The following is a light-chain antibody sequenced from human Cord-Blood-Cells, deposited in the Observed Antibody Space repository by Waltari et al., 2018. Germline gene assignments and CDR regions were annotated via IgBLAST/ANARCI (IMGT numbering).Light chain of an antibody. Sequence: DIQMTQSPSTLSASVGDRVTITCRVSQSISSWLAWYQQKPGKAPKLLIYKASSLESGVPSRFGGSGSGTEFTLTTSSLQPDDFATYYCQQYNSYSRTFGQGTKVEIK. CDR1: QSISSW. CDR3: QQYNSYSRT. J-gene: IGKJ1*01. V-gene: IGKV1-5*03. CDR2: KAS.